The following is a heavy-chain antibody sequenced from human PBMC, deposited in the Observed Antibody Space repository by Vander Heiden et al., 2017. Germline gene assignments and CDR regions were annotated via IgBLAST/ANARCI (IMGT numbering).Heavy chain of an antibody. J-gene: IGHJ4*02. CDR3: ARDRPSLWFGELLAPFDY. CDR2: IYTSGST. CDR1: GGSISSYY. V-gene: IGHV4-4*07. Sequence: QVQLQESGPGLVKPSETLSLTFTVSGGSISSYYCSWIRQPAGKGLEWIGRIYTSGSTNYNPSLKSRVTMSVDTSKNQFSLKLSSVTAADTAVYYCARDRPSLWFGELLAPFDYWGQGTLVTVSS. D-gene: IGHD3-10*01.